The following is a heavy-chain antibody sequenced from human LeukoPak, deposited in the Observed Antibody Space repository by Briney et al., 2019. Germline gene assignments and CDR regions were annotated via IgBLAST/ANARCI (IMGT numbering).Heavy chain of an antibody. Sequence: PGGSLRLSCAASRLTFSRYWMTWVRQAPGKGLEWVANIKEDGSEKNYVDSVKGRFIISRDNAKNSLYLQMNSLRVEDTAVYYCASCSRSAYYDILTSYYDYWGQGTLVTVSS. V-gene: IGHV3-7*01. D-gene: IGHD3-9*01. CDR1: RLTFSRYW. CDR3: ASCSRSAYYDILTSYYDY. J-gene: IGHJ4*02. CDR2: IKEDGSEK.